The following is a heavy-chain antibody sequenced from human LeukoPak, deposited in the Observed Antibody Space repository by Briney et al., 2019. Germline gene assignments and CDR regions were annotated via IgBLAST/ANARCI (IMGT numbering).Heavy chain of an antibody. D-gene: IGHD3-16*01. CDR1: GFTFRSYD. V-gene: IGHV3-30*02. Sequence: GGSLRLSCAASGFTFRSYDMHLVRQAPGKGLEWVSFIRYDGSNQYYADSVKGRFTISRDNSNNTLYLQMNSLRPDDTAVYFCARGFGESQFDYWGQATLVTVSS. CDR2: IRYDGSNQ. J-gene: IGHJ4*02. CDR3: ARGFGESQFDY.